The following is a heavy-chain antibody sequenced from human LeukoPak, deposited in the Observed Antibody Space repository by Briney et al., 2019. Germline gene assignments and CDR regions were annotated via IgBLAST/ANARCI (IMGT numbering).Heavy chain of an antibody. J-gene: IGHJ4*02. Sequence: PGGSLRLSCAASGFTVSSNYMNWVRQPAGKGLEWVSVLYSGGATFYADSVKGRFTISRDTSKNTLYLQMNDLRADDTAVYYCTKLKGWYGEGFFDYWGQGTLVTVSS. D-gene: IGHD6-19*01. CDR3: TKLKGWYGEGFFDY. CDR2: LYSGGAT. V-gene: IGHV3-53*01. CDR1: GFTVSSNY.